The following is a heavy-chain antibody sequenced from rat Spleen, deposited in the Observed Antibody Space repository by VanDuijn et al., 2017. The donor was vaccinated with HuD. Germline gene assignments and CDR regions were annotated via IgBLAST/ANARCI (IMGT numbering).Heavy chain of an antibody. V-gene: IGHV3-1*01. CDR2: ISYSGST. CDR1: GYSITSNY. J-gene: IGHJ2*01. Sequence: EVQLQESGPGLVKPSQSLSLTCSVTGYSITSNYWGWIRKFPGNKMEWMGYISYSGSTSYNPSLKSRISITRDTSKNQFFLQVNSVTTEDTATYYCAACYDGTYYYFDSWGQGVMVTVSS. CDR3: AACYDGTYYYFDS. D-gene: IGHD1-12*02.